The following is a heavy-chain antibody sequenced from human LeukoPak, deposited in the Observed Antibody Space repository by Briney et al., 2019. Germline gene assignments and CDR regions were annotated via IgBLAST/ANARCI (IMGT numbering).Heavy chain of an antibody. CDR2: INHSSST. CDR3: ARGAHPYIVVVPAAMPGPRNNWFDP. J-gene: IGHJ5*02. D-gene: IGHD2-2*01. CDR1: GGSFSGYH. Sequence: SENLSLTCAVYGGSFSGYHWSWLPQPPGQGLKWISEINHSSSTNSNPSLNSRTTISVDTSKNQFSLKLSSVTAADTAVYYCARGAHPYIVVVPAAMPGPRNNWFDPWGQGTLVTVSS. V-gene: IGHV4-34*01.